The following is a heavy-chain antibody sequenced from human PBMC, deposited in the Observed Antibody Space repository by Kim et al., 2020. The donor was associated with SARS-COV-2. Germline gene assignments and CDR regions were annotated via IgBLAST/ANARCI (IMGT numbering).Heavy chain of an antibody. CDR2: ISGSSSTI. CDR1: GFTFSSYS. D-gene: IGHD3-10*01. V-gene: IGHV3-48*02. Sequence: GGSLRLSCAASGFTFSSYSMNWVRQAPGKGLEWVSYISGSSSTIYYADSVKGRFTISRDNAKNSLYLQMNSLRDEDTAVYYCARGGVFRGEPTPFFDYWGQGTLVTVSS. J-gene: IGHJ4*02. CDR3: ARGGVFRGEPTPFFDY.